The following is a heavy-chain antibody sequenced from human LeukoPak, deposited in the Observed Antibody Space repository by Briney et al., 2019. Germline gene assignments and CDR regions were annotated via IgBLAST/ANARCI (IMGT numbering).Heavy chain of an antibody. D-gene: IGHD5-24*01. CDR2: IYYSGST. Sequence: SETLSLTCTVSGGSISSGGYYWGWIRQHPGKGLEWIGYIYYSGSTYYNPSLKSRVTISVDTSKNQFSLKLSSVTAADTAVYYCARARDGYNFFDYWGQGTLVTVSS. V-gene: IGHV4-31*03. CDR1: GGSISSGGYY. J-gene: IGHJ4*02. CDR3: ARARDGYNFFDY.